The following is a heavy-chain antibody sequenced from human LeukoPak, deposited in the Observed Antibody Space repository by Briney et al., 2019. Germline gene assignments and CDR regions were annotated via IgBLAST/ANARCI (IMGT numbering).Heavy chain of an antibody. V-gene: IGHV4-4*02. J-gene: IGHJ5*02. Sequence: SETLSLTCAVSGGSISSSNWWSWVRQPPGKGLEWIGEIYHSGSTNYNPSLKSRVTISVDTSKNQFSLKLSSVTAADTAVYYCARRNRDIVVLPAAMGANWFDPWGQGTLVTVSS. CDR2: IYHSGST. D-gene: IGHD2-2*01. CDR3: ARRNRDIVVLPAAMGANWFDP. CDR1: GGSISSSNW.